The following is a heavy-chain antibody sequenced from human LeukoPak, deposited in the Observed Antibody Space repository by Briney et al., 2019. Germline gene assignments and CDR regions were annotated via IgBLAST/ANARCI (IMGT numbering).Heavy chain of an antibody. D-gene: IGHD3-22*01. CDR3: AKDTYYYDSSALRFDY. CDR1: GFTFSSYG. CDR2: IWYDGSNK. J-gene: IGHJ4*02. V-gene: IGHV3-33*06. Sequence: PGRSLRLSCAASGFTFSSYGMHGVRQAPGKGLEWVAVIWYDGSNKYYADSVKGRFTISRDNSKNTLYLQMNSLRAEDTAVYYCAKDTYYYDSSALRFDYWGQGTLVTVSS.